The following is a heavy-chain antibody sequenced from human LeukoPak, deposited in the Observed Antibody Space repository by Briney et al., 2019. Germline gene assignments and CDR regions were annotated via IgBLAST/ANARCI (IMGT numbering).Heavy chain of an antibody. CDR3: ARGWGYCSGGSCYTYYYYYYGMDV. CDR2: MNPNSGNT. CDR1: GYTFTSYD. J-gene: IGHJ6*02. D-gene: IGHD2-15*01. V-gene: IGHV1-8*01. Sequence: ASVKVSCKASGYTFTSYDINWVRQATGQGLEWMGWMNPNSGNTGYAQKFQGRVTMTRNTSISTAYMELSSLRSEDTAAYYCARGWGYCSGGSCYTYYYYYYGMDVWGQGTTVTVSS.